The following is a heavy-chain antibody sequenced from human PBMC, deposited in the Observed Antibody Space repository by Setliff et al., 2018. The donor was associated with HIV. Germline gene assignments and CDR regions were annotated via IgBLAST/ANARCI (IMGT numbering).Heavy chain of an antibody. CDR3: ARGGLGVVGAIDY. CDR2: IIHSGGT. J-gene: IGHJ4*02. CDR1: GRSFSGYY. Sequence: PSETLSLTCAVYGRSFSGYYWNWIRQSPGRGLEWIGEIIHSGGTNYNRPLKSRVTISVDTSKNQFSLNLSSVTAADTAVYYCARGGLGVVGAIDYWSQGTLVTVSS. D-gene: IGHD2-15*01. V-gene: IGHV4-34*01.